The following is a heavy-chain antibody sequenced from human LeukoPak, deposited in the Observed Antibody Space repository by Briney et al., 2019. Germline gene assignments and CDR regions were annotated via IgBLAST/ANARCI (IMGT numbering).Heavy chain of an antibody. CDR1: GDSISSRGYY. Sequence: SETLSLTCTVSGDSISSRGYYWDWIRQPPGKGLEWIGTIYYSGTTYFNPSLKSRVTISVDTSKNQFSLKLSSVTAADTAVYYCGRRYTSSWYLAWGQGTLVTVSS. CDR2: IYYSGTT. CDR3: GRRYTSSWYLA. V-gene: IGHV4-39*01. D-gene: IGHD6-13*01. J-gene: IGHJ5*02.